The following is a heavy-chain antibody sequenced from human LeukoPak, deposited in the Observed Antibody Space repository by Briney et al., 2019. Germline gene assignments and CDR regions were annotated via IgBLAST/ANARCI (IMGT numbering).Heavy chain of an antibody. J-gene: IGHJ4*02. CDR2: ISSSSGYI. CDR1: GFTFSSYS. Sequence: GGSLRLSCAASGFTFSSYSMNWVRQAPGKGLEWVSSISSSSGYIYYADSVKGRFTISRDNAKNSLYLQMNSLRAEDTAVYYCARAALYSSSWQYYFDYWGQGTLVTVSS. CDR3: ARAALYSSSWQYYFDY. V-gene: IGHV3-21*01. D-gene: IGHD6-13*01.